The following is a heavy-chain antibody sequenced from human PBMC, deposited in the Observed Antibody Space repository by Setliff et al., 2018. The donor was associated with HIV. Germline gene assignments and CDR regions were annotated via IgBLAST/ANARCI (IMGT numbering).Heavy chain of an antibody. CDR1: GFTFSSYS. Sequence: PGGSLRLSCAASGFTFSSYSMNWVRQAPGKGLEWVSYISSSSSTIYYADSVKGRFTISRDNAKNSLYLQMSSLRAEDTAVYYCARGGGGARRVIGSWGQGALVTV. CDR3: ARGGGGARRVIGS. V-gene: IGHV3-48*04. J-gene: IGHJ4*02. CDR2: ISSSSSTI. D-gene: IGHD6-6*01.